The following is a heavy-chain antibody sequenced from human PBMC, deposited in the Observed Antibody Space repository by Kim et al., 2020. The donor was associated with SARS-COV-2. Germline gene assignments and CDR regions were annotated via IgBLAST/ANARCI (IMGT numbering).Heavy chain of an antibody. J-gene: IGHJ4*01. D-gene: IGHD3-16*01. CDR2: IRNKAKSYTT. V-gene: IGHV3-72*01. CDR3: GRGYPSRGKYAIDY. Sequence: GGSLRLSCAASGFTFSDSYMDWVRQAPGKGLEWLARIRNKAKSYTTAYTASVKGRFTVSRDDSKNSAYLQMNSLKTEDTAVYYCGRGYPSRGKYAIDY. CDR1: GFTFSDSY.